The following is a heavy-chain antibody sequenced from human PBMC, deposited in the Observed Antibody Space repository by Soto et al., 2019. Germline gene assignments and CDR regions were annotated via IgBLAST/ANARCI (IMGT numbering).Heavy chain of an antibody. CDR3: ARVGHSSDWYYFDS. Sequence: ASVKVSCKASGYTFTGYYMHWVRQAPGQGLEWMGWINPNSGGTNYAQKFQGRVTMTRDTSISTAYMELSRLRSDDTAVYYCARVGHSSDWYYFDSWGQGTLVTVSS. CDR2: INPNSGGT. V-gene: IGHV1-2*02. D-gene: IGHD6-13*01. CDR1: GYTFTGYY. J-gene: IGHJ4*02.